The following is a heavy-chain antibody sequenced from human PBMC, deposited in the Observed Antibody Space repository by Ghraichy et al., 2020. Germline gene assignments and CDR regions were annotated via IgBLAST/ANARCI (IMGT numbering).Heavy chain of an antibody. CDR1: GFTFDDYA. V-gene: IGHV3-9*01. J-gene: IGHJ4*02. CDR3: AKGADFLGYSSSWDYFDY. CDR2: ISWNSGSI. Sequence: GGSLRLSCAASGFTFDDYAMHWVRQAPGKGLEWVSGISWNSGSIGYADSVKGRFTISRDNAKNSLYLQMNSLRAEDTALYYCAKGADFLGYSSSWDYFDYWGQGTLVTVSS. D-gene: IGHD6-13*01.